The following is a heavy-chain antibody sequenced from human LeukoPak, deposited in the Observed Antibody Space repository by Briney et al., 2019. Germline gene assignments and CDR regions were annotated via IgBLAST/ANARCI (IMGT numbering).Heavy chain of an antibody. CDR1: GYTFTTHH. CDR2: INPSDGTT. V-gene: IGHV1-46*01. Sequence: ASVKVSCKAFGYTFTTHHVHWVRQAPGQGLEWMGIINPSDGTTRYAQNFQGRVTMTRDTSTNTVYMEVTSLTSDDTAVYYCARGRNDAFDIWGQGTMVTVSS. J-gene: IGHJ3*02. CDR3: ARGRNDAFDI. D-gene: IGHD1-1*01.